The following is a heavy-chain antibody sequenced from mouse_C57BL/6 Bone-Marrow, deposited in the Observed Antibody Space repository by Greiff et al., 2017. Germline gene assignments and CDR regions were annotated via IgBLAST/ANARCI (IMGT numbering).Heavy chain of an antibody. CDR3: ARGDDGYNRYFDV. V-gene: IGHV1-81*01. Sequence: VQLQQSGAELARPGASVKLSCKASGYTFTSYGISWVKQRTGQGLEWIGEIYPRSGNTYYNEKFKGKATLTADKSSSTAYMELRSLTSEDSAVYFCARGDDGYNRYFDVWGTGTTVTVSS. CDR1: GYTFTSYG. J-gene: IGHJ1*03. D-gene: IGHD2-3*01. CDR2: IYPRSGNT.